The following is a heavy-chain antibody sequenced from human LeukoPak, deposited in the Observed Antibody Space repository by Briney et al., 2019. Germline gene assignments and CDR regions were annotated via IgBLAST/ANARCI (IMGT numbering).Heavy chain of an antibody. CDR2: ISGSGGST. D-gene: IGHD6-19*01. V-gene: IGHV3-23*01. Sequence: GGSLRLSCAASGFTFSSYGMSWVRQAPGKGLEWVSAISGSGGSTYYADSVKGRFTISRDNSKNTLYLQMNSLRAEDTAVYYWTKNKIRVLAVASSFDYWGQGTLATVSS. J-gene: IGHJ4*02. CDR1: GFTFSSYG. CDR3: TKNKIRVLAVASSFDY.